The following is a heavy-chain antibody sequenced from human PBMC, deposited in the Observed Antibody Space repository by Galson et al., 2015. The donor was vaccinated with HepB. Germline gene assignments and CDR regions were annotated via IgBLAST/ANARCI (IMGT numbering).Heavy chain of an antibody. Sequence: SLRLSCAASGFTFSSYGMHWVRQAPGKGLEWVAVISYDGSNKYYADSVKGRFTISRDNSKNTLYLQMNSLRAEDTAVYYCAKDQSPYYYDSSGYYPHYWGQGTLVTVSS. V-gene: IGHV3-30*18. D-gene: IGHD3-22*01. CDR1: GFTFSSYG. CDR2: ISYDGSNK. CDR3: AKDQSPYYYDSSGYYPHY. J-gene: IGHJ4*02.